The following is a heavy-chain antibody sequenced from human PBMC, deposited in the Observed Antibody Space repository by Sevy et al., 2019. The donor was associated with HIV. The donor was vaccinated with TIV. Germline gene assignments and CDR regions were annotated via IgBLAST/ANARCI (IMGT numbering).Heavy chain of an antibody. J-gene: IGHJ4*02. Sequence: GGSLRLSCTASGFILGYYAMHWVRQAPGKGLEWVAVSSYDGGNIYYADSVQGQFTVSRDNSKNTLYLQMNSLRPEDTAMYYCARDFYEFGDPRGLDYWGQGVLVTVSS. CDR1: GFILGYYA. CDR3: ARDFYEFGDPRGLDY. V-gene: IGHV3-30-3*01. D-gene: IGHD4-17*01. CDR2: SSYDGGNI.